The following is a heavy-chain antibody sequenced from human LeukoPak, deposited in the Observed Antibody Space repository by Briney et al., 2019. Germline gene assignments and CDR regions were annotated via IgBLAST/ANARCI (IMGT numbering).Heavy chain of an antibody. CDR1: GYSFISYD. V-gene: IGHV1-69*04. CDR3: AREDSSGWLDYYYYGMDV. CDR2: IIPILGIA. J-gene: IGHJ6*02. Sequence: SVKVSCKASGYSFISYDINWVRQAPGQGLEWMGRIIPILGIANYAQKFQGRVTITADKSTSTAYMELSSLRSEDTAVYYCAREDSSGWLDYYYYGMDVWGQGTTVTVSS. D-gene: IGHD6-19*01.